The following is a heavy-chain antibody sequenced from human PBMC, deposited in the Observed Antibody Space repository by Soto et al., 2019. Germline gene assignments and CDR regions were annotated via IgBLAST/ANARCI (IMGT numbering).Heavy chain of an antibody. J-gene: IGHJ4*02. V-gene: IGHV2-26*01. CDR1: GFSLSNARMG. D-gene: IGHD3-9*01. Sequence: QVTLKESGPVLVKPTETLTLTCTVSGFSLSNARMGVSWIRQPPGKDLEWLAHIFSNDEKSYSTSLKSRFTISKDTSKSQVVLTMTNLDPVDTATYYCARINDILTGFDYWGQGTLVTVSS. CDR3: ARINDILTGFDY. CDR2: IFSNDEK.